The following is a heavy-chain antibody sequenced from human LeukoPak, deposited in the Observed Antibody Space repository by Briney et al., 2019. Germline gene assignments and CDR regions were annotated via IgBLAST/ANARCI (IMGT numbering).Heavy chain of an antibody. Sequence: GGSLRLSCAASGFTFDGYAMHWVRQAPGKGLEWVSGISWNSGSIGYADSVKGRFTISRDNAKNSLYLQMNSLRAEDTALYYCAKDPYSSGSSYYFDYWGQGTLVTVSS. CDR2: ISWNSGSI. CDR3: AKDPYSSGSSYYFDY. V-gene: IGHV3-9*01. D-gene: IGHD6-19*01. J-gene: IGHJ4*02. CDR1: GFTFDGYA.